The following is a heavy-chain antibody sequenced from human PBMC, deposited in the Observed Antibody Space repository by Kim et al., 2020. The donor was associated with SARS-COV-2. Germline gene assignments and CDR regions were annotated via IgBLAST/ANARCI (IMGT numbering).Heavy chain of an antibody. D-gene: IGHD1-20*01. CDR2: FEPEDGEI. CDR3: AMWGGSSNWNPTEFSRH. V-gene: IGHV1-24*01. Sequence: ASVKVSCKVSGYSLNELSMHWARQTPGKGLEWMGGFEPEDGEIVHAQKFEERITMTEDTSGDTFYMQLSSLTSEDTAVYYCAMWGGSSNWNPTEFSRHWGQDTLVTVSS. CDR1: GYSLNELS. J-gene: IGHJ1*01.